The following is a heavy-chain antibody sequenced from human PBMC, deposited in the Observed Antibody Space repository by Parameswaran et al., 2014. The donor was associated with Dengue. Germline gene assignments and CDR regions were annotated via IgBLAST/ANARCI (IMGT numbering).Heavy chain of an antibody. Sequence: PGKGLEWIGYIYYSGSTYYNPSLKSRVTISVDTSKNQFSLKLSSVTAADTAVYYCARAPKYCSSTSCLYYMDVWGKGTTVTVSS. J-gene: IGHJ6*03. CDR2: IYYSGST. CDR3: ARAPKYCSSTSCLYYMDV. D-gene: IGHD2-2*01. V-gene: IGHV4-31*02.